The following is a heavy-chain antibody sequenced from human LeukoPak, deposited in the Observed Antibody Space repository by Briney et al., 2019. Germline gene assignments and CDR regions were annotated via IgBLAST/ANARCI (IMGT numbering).Heavy chain of an antibody. CDR3: ATTTIFGLADSFDI. CDR2: ISSTGSP. CDR1: NGSISNYY. Sequence: SETLSLTCSVSNGSISNYYWTWIRQPPGKGLEWIGYISSTGSPILNPSLKSRVAMSADTSKNQFSLKVNSVTAADTAVYFCATTTIFGLADSFDIWGQGTTVIVSS. D-gene: IGHD3-3*01. J-gene: IGHJ3*02. V-gene: IGHV4-59*01.